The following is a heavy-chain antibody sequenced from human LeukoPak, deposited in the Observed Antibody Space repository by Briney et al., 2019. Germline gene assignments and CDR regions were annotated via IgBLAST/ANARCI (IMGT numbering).Heavy chain of an antibody. CDR1: GFTFSDSE. D-gene: IGHD1-26*01. V-gene: IGHV1-58*02. CDR3: AASLSGFDN. Sequence: ASVKVSCKTSGFTFSDSEIQWLRQARGQRLERVGWIVVGTGNTNSAQKFQDRVTIPRDMTTTTAYMELSSLTSEDTAVYYCAASLSGFDNWGQGTLVTVSS. J-gene: IGHJ4*02. CDR2: IVVGTGNT.